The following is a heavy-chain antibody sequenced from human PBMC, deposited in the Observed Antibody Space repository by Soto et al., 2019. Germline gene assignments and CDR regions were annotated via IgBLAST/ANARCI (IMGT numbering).Heavy chain of an antibody. J-gene: IGHJ6*02. CDR1: GGSISTGGYY. Sequence: PSETLSLTCTVSGGSISTGGYYWSWIRQHPEKGLEWIGYIYYSGSTYYNPSLKSRVTISVDTSKNQFSLKLSSVTAADTAVYYCARDSYCLSTSCYPYYYYGMDVWGQGTTVTVSS. D-gene: IGHD2-2*01. CDR2: IYYSGST. CDR3: ARDSYCLSTSCYPYYYYGMDV. V-gene: IGHV4-31*03.